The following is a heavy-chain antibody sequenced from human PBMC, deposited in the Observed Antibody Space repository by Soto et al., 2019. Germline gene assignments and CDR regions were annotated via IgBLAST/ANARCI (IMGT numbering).Heavy chain of an antibody. V-gene: IGHV4-31*03. D-gene: IGHD3-16*02. J-gene: IGHJ4*02. CDR2: IYYSGST. Sequence: SETLSLTCTVSGGSISSGGYYWSWIRQHPGKGLEWIGYIYYSGSTYYNPSLKSRVTISVDTSKNQFSLKLSSVTAADTAVYYCARAPYDYIWGSYRYGYFDYWGQGTLVTVSS. CDR1: GGSISSGGYY. CDR3: ARAPYDYIWGSYRYGYFDY.